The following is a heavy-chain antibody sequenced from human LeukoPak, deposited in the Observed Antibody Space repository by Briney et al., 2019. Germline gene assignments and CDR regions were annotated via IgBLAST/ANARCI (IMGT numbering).Heavy chain of an antibody. D-gene: IGHD1-14*01. CDR1: GYTFTSYY. J-gene: IGHJ3*02. V-gene: IGHV1-46*03. CDR3: AREARNFAFDI. CDR2: INPSGGGT. Sequence: ASVKVSCKASGYTFTSYYMHWVRQAPGQGLEWMGIINPSGGGTSYAQKFQGRVTMTRDTSTSTVYMELSSLRSEDTAVYYCAREARNFAFDIWGQGTMVTVSS.